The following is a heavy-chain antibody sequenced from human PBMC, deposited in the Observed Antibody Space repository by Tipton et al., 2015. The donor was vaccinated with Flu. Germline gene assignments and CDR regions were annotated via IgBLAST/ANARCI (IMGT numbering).Heavy chain of an antibody. J-gene: IGHJ6*02. Sequence: TLSLTCVVSGYSISTGYYWVWIRQHPGKGLEWIGDIYYSGSTYYNPSLTSRVTISVDTSRNQFSLRLNSVTAADTAVYYCARDQGFGGGLSYDYYVLDVWGQGTTVTVSS. CDR2: IYYSGST. CDR1: GYSISTGYY. D-gene: IGHD3-10*01. CDR3: ARDQGFGGGLSYDYYVLDV. V-gene: IGHV4-31*11.